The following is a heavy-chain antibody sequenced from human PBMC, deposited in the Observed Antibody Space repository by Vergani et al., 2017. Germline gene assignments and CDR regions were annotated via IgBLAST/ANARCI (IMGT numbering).Heavy chain of an antibody. Sequence: EVQLLESGGGLVQPGGSLRLSCAASGFTFSSYAMSWVRQAPGKGLEWVSAISGSGGSTYYADSVKGRFTISRDNSKNTLYLQMNSLRAEDKAVYYCANLAWEYSNYGIDYWGQGTLVTVSS. CDR1: GFTFSSYA. J-gene: IGHJ4*02. D-gene: IGHD4-11*01. CDR2: ISGSGGST. CDR3: ANLAWEYSNYGIDY. V-gene: IGHV3-23*01.